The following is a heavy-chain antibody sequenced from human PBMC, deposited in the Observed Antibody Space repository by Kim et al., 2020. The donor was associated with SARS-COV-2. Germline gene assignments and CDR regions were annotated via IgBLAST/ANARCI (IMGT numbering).Heavy chain of an antibody. D-gene: IGHD2-8*01. Sequence: SETLSLTCAVSGVSISTTSYYWGWTRQTPGKGLEWIGSIFYSGRTFYNPSLKSRVTISVDTSKNQFSLKLSSVTAADTPVYSCARLSTTGVAVDYWGQGTLVTVSS. J-gene: IGHJ4*02. CDR2: IFYSGRT. V-gene: IGHV4-39*01. CDR3: ARLSTTGVAVDY. CDR1: GVSISTTSYY.